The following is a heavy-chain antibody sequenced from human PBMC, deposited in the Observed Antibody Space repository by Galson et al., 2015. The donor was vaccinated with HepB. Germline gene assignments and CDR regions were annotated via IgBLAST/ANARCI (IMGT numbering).Heavy chain of an antibody. V-gene: IGHV2-5*02. D-gene: IGHD3-9*01. CDR2: IYWDGDE. J-gene: IGHJ4*02. Sequence: PALVKPPQSLTLTCTFSGFSLRTSAVGVAWIRQPPGKALEWLALIYWDGDEQYSPSLKSRLTVTKDTSKNQVVLTMTNVDPVDTGTYYCAHTAGWLPDYWGQGTLVTVSS. CDR3: AHTAGWLPDY. CDR1: GFSLRTSAVG.